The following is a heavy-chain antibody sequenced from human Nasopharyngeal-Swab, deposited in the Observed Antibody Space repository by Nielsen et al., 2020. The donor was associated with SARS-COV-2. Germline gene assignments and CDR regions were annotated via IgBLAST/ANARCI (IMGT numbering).Heavy chain of an antibody. CDR2: IQQDGDIT. D-gene: IGHD6-13*01. V-gene: IGHV3-7*03. CDR1: GFTFGRYW. Sequence: GESLKISCVTSGFTFGRYWMTWVRQAPGKGLEWVANIQQDGDITYYLESVKGRFTISRDNAKNSLYLQMNSLRAEDTAVYYCAKDGSSSPTYWGQGTLVTVSS. CDR3: AKDGSSSPTY. J-gene: IGHJ4*02.